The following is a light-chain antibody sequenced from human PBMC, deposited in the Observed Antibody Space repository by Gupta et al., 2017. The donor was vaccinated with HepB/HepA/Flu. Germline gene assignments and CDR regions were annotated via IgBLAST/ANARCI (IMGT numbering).Light chain of an antibody. V-gene: IGLV2-14*03. CDR3: CSYTSTNTLL. Sequence: QSALTQPASVSGSTGQSITISCTGTSSDVGGYNYVSWYQQHPGKAPKLIIYDVSSRPSGVSNRFSGSKSGNTASLTIPGLQAEDEADYYCCSYTSTNTLLFGGGTKLTVL. CDR2: DVS. CDR1: SSDVGGYNY. J-gene: IGLJ2*01.